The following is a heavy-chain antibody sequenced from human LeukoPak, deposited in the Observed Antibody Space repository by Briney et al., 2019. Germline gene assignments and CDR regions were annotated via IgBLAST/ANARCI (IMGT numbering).Heavy chain of an antibody. V-gene: IGHV4-4*07. D-gene: IGHD1-1*01. CDR2: IYTSGST. Sequence: SETLSLTCTVSGGSISSYYWSWLRQPAGKGLEWIGRIYTSGSTNYNPSLKSRVTMSVDTSKNQFSLKLSSVTAADTAVYYCAREEYNWNDVGWFDPWGQGTLVTVSS. J-gene: IGHJ5*02. CDR3: AREEYNWNDVGWFDP. CDR1: GGSISSYY.